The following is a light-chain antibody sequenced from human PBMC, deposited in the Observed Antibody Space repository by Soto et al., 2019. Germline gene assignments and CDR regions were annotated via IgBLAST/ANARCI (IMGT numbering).Light chain of an antibody. J-gene: IGKJ1*01. V-gene: IGKV3-20*01. Sequence: DIVLTQSPGTLSSSPGGRATLSCRASQSVTDNYLAWYQQKPGQAPRLLIYGASSRATGIPDRFSGSGSGTDFTLTISRLEPEDFAVYYCQQYGSSGTFGQGTKVDIK. CDR3: QQYGSSGT. CDR1: QSVTDNY. CDR2: GAS.